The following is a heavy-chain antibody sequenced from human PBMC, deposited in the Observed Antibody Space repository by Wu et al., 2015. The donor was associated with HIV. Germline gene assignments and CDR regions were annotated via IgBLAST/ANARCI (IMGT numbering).Heavy chain of an antibody. CDR1: GYTFTSYY. Sequence: QVQLVQSGAEVKKPGASVKVSCKASGYTFTSYYMHWVRQAPGQGLEWMGIINPSGGSTSYAQKFQGRVTMTRDTSTSTVYMELSSLRSEDTAVYYCARDQSEPYYYGSGSSSYGMDVWGQGTTVTVSS. CDR3: ARDQSEPYYYGSGSSSYGMDV. J-gene: IGHJ6*02. V-gene: IGHV1-46*01. CDR2: INPSGGST. D-gene: IGHD3-10*01.